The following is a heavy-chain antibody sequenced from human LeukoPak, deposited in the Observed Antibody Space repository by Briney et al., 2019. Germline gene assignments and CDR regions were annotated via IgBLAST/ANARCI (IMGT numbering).Heavy chain of an antibody. D-gene: IGHD2-8*01. CDR3: ARGASGLLMGVLHYYYMDV. J-gene: IGHJ6*03. CDR1: GGSISSSSYY. Sequence: SETLSLTCTVSGGSISSSSYYWGWIRQPPGKGLEWIGSIYYSGSTYYNPSLKSRVTISVDTSKNQFSLKLSSVTAADTAVYYCARGASGLLMGVLHYYYMDVWGKGTTVTISS. CDR2: IYYSGST. V-gene: IGHV4-39*07.